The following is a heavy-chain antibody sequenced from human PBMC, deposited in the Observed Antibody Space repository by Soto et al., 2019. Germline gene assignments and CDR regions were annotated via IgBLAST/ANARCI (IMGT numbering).Heavy chain of an antibody. V-gene: IGHV3-23*01. J-gene: IGHJ4*02. CDR1: GFTFSNYA. D-gene: IGHD2-15*01. CDR3: TKANRYCSGANCFTFDY. Sequence: EVQLLESGGGLLQPGGSLRPSCTASGFTFSNYAMSWVRQPPGKGLEWVSTFSSGGGCTYYADSVKGRFTISRDNSKNTLSLQMNSLGAEDTAVYYCTKANRYCSGANCFTFDYWGLGTLVTVSS. CDR2: FSSGGGCT.